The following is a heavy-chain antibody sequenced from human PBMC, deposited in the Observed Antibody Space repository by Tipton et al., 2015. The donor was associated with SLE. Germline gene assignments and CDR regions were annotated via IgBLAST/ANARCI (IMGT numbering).Heavy chain of an antibody. J-gene: IGHJ4*02. CDR1: GETFSGYY. D-gene: IGHD1-14*01. CDR2: VYTSGST. CDR3: ARGKTRVEY. Sequence: LRLSCAVYGETFSGYYWSWIRQTPGKGLEWIGYVYTSGSTIYNPSLKSRVTISVDTSKNQVSLKLNSVTAADTAVYYCARGKTRVEYWGQGTLVTVSS. V-gene: IGHV4-4*08.